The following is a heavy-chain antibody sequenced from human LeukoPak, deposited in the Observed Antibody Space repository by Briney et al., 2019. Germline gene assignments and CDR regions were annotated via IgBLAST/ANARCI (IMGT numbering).Heavy chain of an antibody. V-gene: IGHV4-34*01. Sequence: SETLSLTCAVYGGSFSGYYWSWIRQPPGKGLEWIGEINHSGSTNYNPSLKSRVTISVDTSKNQFSLKLSSVTAADTAVYYCASGLNSCGYPGDYWGQGTLVTVSS. J-gene: IGHJ4*02. D-gene: IGHD3-22*01. CDR3: ASGLNSCGYPGDY. CDR1: GGSFSGYY. CDR2: INHSGST.